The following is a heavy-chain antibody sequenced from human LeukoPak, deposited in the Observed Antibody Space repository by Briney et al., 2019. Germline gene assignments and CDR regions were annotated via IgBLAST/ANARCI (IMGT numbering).Heavy chain of an antibody. CDR3: ASMVGYGDSYFDY. V-gene: IGHV4-59*01. CDR1: GGSISSYY. CDR2: IYYSGST. Sequence: PSETLSLTCTVSGGSISSYYWSWIRQPPGKGLEWIGYIYYSGSTNYNPSLKSRVTISVDTSKNQFSLKLSSVTAADTAVYYCASMVGYGDSYFDYWGQGTLVTVSS. J-gene: IGHJ4*02. D-gene: IGHD4-17*01.